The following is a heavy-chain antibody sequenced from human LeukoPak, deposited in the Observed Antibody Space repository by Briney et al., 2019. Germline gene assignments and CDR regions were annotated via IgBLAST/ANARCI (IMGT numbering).Heavy chain of an antibody. V-gene: IGHV4-34*01. CDR2: INHSGST. Sequence: SETLSLTCAVYGGSFSGYYWSWIRQPPGKGLEWIGEINHSGSTNYNPSLKSRVTISVDTSKNQFSLKLSSVTAADTAVYYCARFYDSSGYHSAYFDYWGQGTLVTVSS. CDR3: ARFYDSSGYHSAYFDY. CDR1: GGSFSGYY. D-gene: IGHD3-22*01. J-gene: IGHJ4*02.